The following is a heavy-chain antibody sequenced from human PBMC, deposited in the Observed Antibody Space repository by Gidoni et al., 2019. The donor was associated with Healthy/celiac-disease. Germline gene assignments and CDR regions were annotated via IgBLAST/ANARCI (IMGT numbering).Heavy chain of an antibody. CDR3: ARETRDSYGYFTFDY. J-gene: IGHJ4*02. Sequence: VQLGESGGGVVQPGRSLRLSCAASAFTFRSDAMHWVRQAPGKGLEWVAVISYDGSNKYYADSVKGRFTISRDNSKNTLYLQMNSLRAEDTAVYYCARETRDSYGYFTFDYWGQGTLVTVSS. V-gene: IGHV3-30*01. CDR1: AFTFRSDA. D-gene: IGHD5-18*01. CDR2: ISYDGSNK.